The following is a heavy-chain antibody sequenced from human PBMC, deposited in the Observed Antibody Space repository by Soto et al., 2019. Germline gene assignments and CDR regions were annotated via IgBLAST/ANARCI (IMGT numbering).Heavy chain of an antibody. J-gene: IGHJ4*02. Sequence: QVQLVESGGGVVQPGRSLRLSCAASGFTFSSYGMHWVRQAPGKGLEWVAVISYDGSNKYYADSVKGRFTISRDNSKNTLYLQMNSLRAEDTAVYYCAKSYAVLANYFDYWGQGTLVTVSS. V-gene: IGHV3-30*18. CDR3: AKSYAVLANYFDY. D-gene: IGHD2-2*01. CDR1: GFTFSSYG. CDR2: ISYDGSNK.